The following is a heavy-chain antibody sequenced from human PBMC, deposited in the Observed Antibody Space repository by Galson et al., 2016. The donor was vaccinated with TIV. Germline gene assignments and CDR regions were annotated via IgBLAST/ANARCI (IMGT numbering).Heavy chain of an antibody. Sequence: SVKVSCKASGYTFTNFYLHWVRQAPGRGLEWMGWINPDSGATKYAQKFQGRVTPTRDTSINTSYMELGRLRSDDTAVYYCARVYFIMSSASFDSWGQGSLVTVSS. J-gene: IGHJ5*01. CDR1: GYTFTNFY. D-gene: IGHD2/OR15-2a*01. V-gene: IGHV1-2*02. CDR2: INPDSGAT. CDR3: ARVYFIMSSASFDS.